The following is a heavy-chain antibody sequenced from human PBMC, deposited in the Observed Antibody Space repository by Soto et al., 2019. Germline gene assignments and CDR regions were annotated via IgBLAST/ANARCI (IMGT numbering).Heavy chain of an antibody. D-gene: IGHD2-2*02. Sequence: QVQLVQSGAEVKKPGASVKVSCKDSGYSFSTYDINWVRQAAGQGLEWMGWVNPKSGNTDYAQRFRGRVTMTSNTSISTAYMELSALTPEDTAVYYCARPYCDSNSCYTDWFDPWGQGTLVSVSS. CDR2: VNPKSGNT. J-gene: IGHJ5*02. CDR1: GYSFSTYD. V-gene: IGHV1-8*01. CDR3: ARPYCDSNSCYTDWFDP.